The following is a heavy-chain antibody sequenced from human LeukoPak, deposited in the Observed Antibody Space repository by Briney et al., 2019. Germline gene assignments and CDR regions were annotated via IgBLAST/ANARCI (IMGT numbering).Heavy chain of an antibody. Sequence: SVKASCKASGGTFSSYAISWVRQAPGQGLEWMGRIIPILGIANYAQKFQGRVTITADKSTSTAYMELSSLRSEDTAVYYCARDHQNIYDYVWGSDYWGQGTLVTVSS. V-gene: IGHV1-69*04. CDR2: IIPILGIA. D-gene: IGHD3-16*01. CDR1: GGTFSSYA. CDR3: ARDHQNIYDYVWGSDY. J-gene: IGHJ4*02.